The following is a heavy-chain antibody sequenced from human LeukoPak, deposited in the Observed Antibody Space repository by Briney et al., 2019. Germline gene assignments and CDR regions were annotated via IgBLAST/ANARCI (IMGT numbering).Heavy chain of an antibody. CDR1: GVSISSGGYY. Sequence: PSQTLSLTCTVSGVSISSGGYYWSWIRQHPGKGLEWIGYIYCSGSTYYNPSLKSRVTISVDTSKNQFSLKLSSVTAADTAVYYCAQYYYDSSGYNWFDPWGQGTLVTVSS. CDR3: AQYYYDSSGYNWFDP. D-gene: IGHD3-22*01. CDR2: IYCSGST. V-gene: IGHV4-31*03. J-gene: IGHJ5*02.